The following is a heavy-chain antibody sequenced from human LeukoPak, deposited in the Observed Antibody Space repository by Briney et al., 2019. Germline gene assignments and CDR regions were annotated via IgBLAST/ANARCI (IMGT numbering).Heavy chain of an antibody. CDR1: GFTFSDYY. CDR3: ARDFSPVWSAATFYGMDV. V-gene: IGHV3-11*01. J-gene: IGHJ6*02. D-gene: IGHD2-15*01. CDR2: ISSSGSTI. Sequence: PGGSLRLSCAASGFTFSDYYMSLIRQAPGKGLEWVSYISSSGSTIYYADSVKGRFTISRDNAKNSLYLQMNSLRAEDTAVYYCARDFSPVWSAATFYGMDVWGQGTTVTVSS.